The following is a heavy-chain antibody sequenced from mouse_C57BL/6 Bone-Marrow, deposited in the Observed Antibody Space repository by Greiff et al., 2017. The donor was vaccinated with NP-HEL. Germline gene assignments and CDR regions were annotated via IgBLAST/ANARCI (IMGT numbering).Heavy chain of an antibody. Sequence: EVKLVESGPGLAKPSQTLSLTCSVTGYSITSDYWNWIRKFPGNNLEYMGYISYSGSTYYNPSLKSRISITRDTSKNQYYLQLNSVTTEDTATYYCARLLRYHYYAMDYWGQGTSVTVSS. J-gene: IGHJ4*01. CDR3: ARLLRYHYYAMDY. CDR1: GYSITSDY. D-gene: IGHD1-1*01. CDR2: ISYSGST. V-gene: IGHV3-8*01.